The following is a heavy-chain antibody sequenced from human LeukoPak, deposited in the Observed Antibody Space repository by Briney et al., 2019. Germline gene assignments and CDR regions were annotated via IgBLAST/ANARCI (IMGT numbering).Heavy chain of an antibody. CDR1: GFTYSTYS. J-gene: IGHJ4*02. Sequence: GGSLRLSCAASGFTYSTYSMNWVRQAPGKGLEWVSYISSSSSTIYYADSVKGRFTISRDNAKNSLYLQMNSLRAEDTAVYYCARGSTYYDSSGQVPFDYWGQGTLVTVSS. CDR2: ISSSSSTI. V-gene: IGHV3-48*01. D-gene: IGHD3-22*01. CDR3: ARGSTYYDSSGQVPFDY.